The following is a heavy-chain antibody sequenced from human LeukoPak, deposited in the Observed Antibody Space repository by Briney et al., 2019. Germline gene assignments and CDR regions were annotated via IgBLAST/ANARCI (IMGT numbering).Heavy chain of an antibody. V-gene: IGHV4-61*02. CDR3: ARVNWNAFDY. Sequence: SETLSLTCTVSGGSLSSGSYYWGWLRQPAGKGLEWIRRIYTSGCTHYNPSLKSRVTVTVDTSKSQYSLKLSSVTAEDTAVHYCARVNWNAFDYWGQGTLVTVSS. CDR1: GGSLSSGSYY. CDR2: IYTSGCT. J-gene: IGHJ4*02. D-gene: IGHD1-1*01.